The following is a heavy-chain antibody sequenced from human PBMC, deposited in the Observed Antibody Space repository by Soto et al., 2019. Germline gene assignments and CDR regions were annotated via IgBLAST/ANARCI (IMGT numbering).Heavy chain of an antibody. CDR2: ITAGGGGT. D-gene: IGHD3-10*01. CDR3: AKDSYGSGTDYFYGMEV. CDR1: GFSFSSYA. J-gene: IGHJ6*02. Sequence: GGSLRLSCAASGFSFSSYAMSWVRQAPGKGLEWVSSITAGGGGTYYADSGKGRFTISRVNSKNTLFVQMNSLRAEDTAVYYCAKDSYGSGTDYFYGMEVWGQGTTVTVSS. V-gene: IGHV3-23*01.